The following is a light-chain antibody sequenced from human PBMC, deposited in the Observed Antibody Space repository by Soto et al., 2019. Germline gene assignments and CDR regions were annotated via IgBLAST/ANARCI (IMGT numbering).Light chain of an antibody. V-gene: IGLV1-40*01. CDR1: SSNIGAGYD. Sequence: QSALTQPPSVSGAPGQRVTISCTGSSSNIGAGYDVHWYQQLPGTAHKLLIYGNSNRPSGVPDRFSGSKSGTSASLAINGLQAEDEADYYCQSYDSSLSGSGVFGTGTKVTVL. CDR3: QSYDSSLSGSGV. CDR2: GNS. J-gene: IGLJ1*01.